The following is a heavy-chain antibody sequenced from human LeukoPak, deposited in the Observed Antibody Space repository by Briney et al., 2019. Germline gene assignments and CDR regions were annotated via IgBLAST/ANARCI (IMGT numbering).Heavy chain of an antibody. J-gene: IGHJ4*02. D-gene: IGHD5-24*01. CDR1: GGSFSGYY. CDR2: INHSGST. V-gene: IGHV4-34*01. Sequence: PSETLSLTCAVYGGSFSGYYWSWLRQPPGKGLEWIGEINHSGSTNYNPSLKSRVTISVDTSKNQFSLKLSSVTAADTAVYYCARGGWRWLQFGSYYFDYWGQGTRVTVSS. CDR3: ARGGWRWLQFGSYYFDY.